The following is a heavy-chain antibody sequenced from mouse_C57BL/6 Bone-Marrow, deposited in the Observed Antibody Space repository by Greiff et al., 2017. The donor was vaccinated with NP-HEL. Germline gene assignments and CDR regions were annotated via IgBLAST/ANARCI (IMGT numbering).Heavy chain of an antibody. J-gene: IGHJ4*01. V-gene: IGHV5-6*01. CDR2: ISSGGSYT. CDR3: VSLLEYYYAMDN. D-gene: IGHD6-2*01. CDR1: GFTFSSYG. Sequence: EVQGVESGGDLVKPGGSLKLSCAASGFTFSSYGMSWVRQTPDKRLEWVATISSGGSYTYYPDSVKGRFTISRDNAKNTLYLQMSSLKSEDTAMYYSVSLLEYYYAMDNWGQGTSVTVSS.